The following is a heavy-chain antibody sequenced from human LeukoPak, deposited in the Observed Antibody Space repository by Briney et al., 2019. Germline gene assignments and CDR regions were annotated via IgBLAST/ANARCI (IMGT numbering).Heavy chain of an antibody. CDR1: GFTFNMYG. CDR3: ARGASRISWPGIDY. CDR2: SYSAGAT. D-gene: IGHD3-3*02. V-gene: IGHV3-23*01. Sequence: GGSLRLSCEASGFTFNMYGMSWVRQAPGKGLEWLSSSYSAGATYYADSVKGRFTISRDHSNNSVSLQMTNLRVEDTAIYYCARGASRISWPGIDYWGQGTLVTVSS. J-gene: IGHJ4*02.